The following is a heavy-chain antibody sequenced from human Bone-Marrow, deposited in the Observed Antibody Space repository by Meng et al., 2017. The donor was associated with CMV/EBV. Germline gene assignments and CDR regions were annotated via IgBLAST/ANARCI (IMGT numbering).Heavy chain of an antibody. CDR3: ARGRVKKDGYNFDATALSDYGY. CDR1: GYTFTSYY. V-gene: IGHV1-2*02. J-gene: IGHJ4*02. Sequence: ASVKVSCKASGYTFTSYYMHWVRQAPGQGLEWVGLINPTTGDTKYAQRFQGRVTLSRDTSISTAYMDLSGLRSDDTAVYYCARGRVKKDGYNFDATALSDYGYWGQGNRVNGAS. CDR2: INPTTGDT. D-gene: IGHD5-24*01.